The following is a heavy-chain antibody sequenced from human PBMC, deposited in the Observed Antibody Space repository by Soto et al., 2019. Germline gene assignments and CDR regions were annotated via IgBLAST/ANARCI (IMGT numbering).Heavy chain of an antibody. Sequence: GGSLRLSCAASGFTFSSYAMSWVRQAPGKGLEWVSAISGSGGSTYYADSVKGRFTISRDNSKNTLYLQMNSLRAEDTAVYYCAKDRDYIWGSYRSLDFDYWGQGTLVTVSS. V-gene: IGHV3-23*01. D-gene: IGHD3-16*02. CDR3: AKDRDYIWGSYRSLDFDY. CDR2: ISGSGGST. CDR1: GFTFSSYA. J-gene: IGHJ4*02.